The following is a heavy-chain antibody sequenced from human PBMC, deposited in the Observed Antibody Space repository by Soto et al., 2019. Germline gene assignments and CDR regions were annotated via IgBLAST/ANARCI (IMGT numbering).Heavy chain of an antibody. CDR1: GYTSPSYG. D-gene: IGHD3-3*01. Sequence: ASVKVYCKASGYTSPSYGISWVRQAPGPGLEWMGWIGAYNGNTNYAQKLQGRVTMTTDTSTSTAYMELRSLRSDDTAVYYCARSGRFLEWLLEDAFDIWGQGTMVTVSS. CDR2: IGAYNGNT. V-gene: IGHV1-18*01. J-gene: IGHJ3*02. CDR3: ARSGRFLEWLLEDAFDI.